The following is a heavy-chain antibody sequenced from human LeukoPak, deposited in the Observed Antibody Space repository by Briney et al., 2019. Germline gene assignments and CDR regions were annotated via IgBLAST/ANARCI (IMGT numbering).Heavy chain of an antibody. CDR3: ARDNKD. Sequence: SETLSLTCTVSGGSISSYYWSWIRQPPGKGLEWIGSVYHSGSTYNNPSLKSRVTISVDTSKNQFSLKLSSVTAADTAVYYCARDNKDWGQGTLVTVSS. CDR1: GGSISSYY. V-gene: IGHV4-59*12. CDR2: VYHSGST. J-gene: IGHJ4*02.